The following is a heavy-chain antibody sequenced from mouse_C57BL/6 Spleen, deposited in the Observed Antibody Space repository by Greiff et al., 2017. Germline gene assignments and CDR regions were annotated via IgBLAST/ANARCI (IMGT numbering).Heavy chain of an antibody. CDR3: ARGRITTVVEGWYFDV. J-gene: IGHJ1*03. V-gene: IGHV1-55*01. CDR2: IYPGSGIT. CDR1: GYTFTSYW. Sequence: QVQLQQPGAELVKPGASVKMSCKASGYTFTSYWITWVKQRPGQGLEWIGDIYPGSGITNYNEKFKSKATLTVDTSSSTAYMQLSSLTSEDSAVYYFARGRITTVVEGWYFDVWGTGTTVTVSS. D-gene: IGHD1-1*01.